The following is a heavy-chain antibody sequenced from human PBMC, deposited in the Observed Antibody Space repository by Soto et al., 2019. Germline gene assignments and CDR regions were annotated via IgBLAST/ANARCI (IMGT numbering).Heavy chain of an antibody. J-gene: IGHJ5*02. D-gene: IGHD3-3*01. CDR2: IYYGGST. Sequence: QLQLQVSGPGLVKPSETLSLTCTVSGDSISSSKNYWGWIRQPPGMGLEWIGNIYYGGSTKCNPSLKSRVTISVETSNIQFSLKLTSVTAADTAVYYCARLLSGGSGYYVSMQNWFDPWGQGTLVTVSS. CDR1: GDSISSSKNY. V-gene: IGHV4-39*01. CDR3: ARLLSGGSGYYVSMQNWFDP.